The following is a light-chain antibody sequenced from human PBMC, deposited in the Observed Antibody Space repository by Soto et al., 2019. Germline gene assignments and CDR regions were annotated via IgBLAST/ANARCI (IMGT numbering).Light chain of an antibody. CDR1: QSVSSSY. V-gene: IGKV3-20*01. J-gene: IGKJ4*01. CDR2: GAS. CDR3: QQYGSSPHLT. Sequence: EIVLTQSPGTLSLPPGERATLSCRASQSVSSSYLAWYQQKPGQAPRLLIYGASSRATGIPDRFSGSGSGTDFTLTISRLEPEDFAVYYCQQYGSSPHLTFGGGTKVEIK.